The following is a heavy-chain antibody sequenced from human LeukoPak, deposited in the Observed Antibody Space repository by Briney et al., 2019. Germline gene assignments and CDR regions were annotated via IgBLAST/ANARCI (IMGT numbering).Heavy chain of an antibody. V-gene: IGHV3-7*01. J-gene: IGHJ4*02. Sequence: PGGSLRLSCAASGFTFSSYWMSWVRQAPGKGLEWVANIKQDGSEKYYVDSVKGRFTIARDNAKNSLYLQMNSLRAEDTAVYYCASGYYYDSSGYYPRIIYVPFDYWGQGTLVTVSS. CDR3: ASGYYYDSSGYYPRIIYVPFDY. CDR1: GFTFSSYW. CDR2: IKQDGSEK. D-gene: IGHD3-22*01.